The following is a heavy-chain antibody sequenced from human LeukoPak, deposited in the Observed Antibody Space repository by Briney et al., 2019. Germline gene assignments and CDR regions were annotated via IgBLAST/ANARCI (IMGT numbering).Heavy chain of an antibody. CDR3: AKDFYNPSTTGGTMYYFDY. J-gene: IGHJ4*02. D-gene: IGHD2/OR15-2a*01. Sequence: PGGSLRLSCAASGFTFSSYGMHWVRQAPGKGLEWVAFIRYDGSNKYYADSVKGRFTISRDNSKNTLYLQMNSLRAEDTAVYYCAKDFYNPSTTGGTMYYFDYWGQGTLVTVSS. CDR2: IRYDGSNK. CDR1: GFTFSSYG. V-gene: IGHV3-30*02.